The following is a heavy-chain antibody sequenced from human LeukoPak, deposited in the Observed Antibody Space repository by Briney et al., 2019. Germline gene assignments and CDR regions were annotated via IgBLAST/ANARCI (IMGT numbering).Heavy chain of an antibody. Sequence: GGSLRLSCAASGFTVSSNYMSWVRQAPGKGLEWVSVIYSGGSTYYADSVKGRFTISRDNSKNTLYLQMNSLRAEDTAVYYCARDRGYCSSTSCYYYYYYGMDVWGQGTTVTVSS. CDR2: IYSGGST. CDR1: GFTVSSNY. J-gene: IGHJ6*02. V-gene: IGHV3-66*01. D-gene: IGHD2-2*01. CDR3: ARDRGYCSSTSCYYYYYYGMDV.